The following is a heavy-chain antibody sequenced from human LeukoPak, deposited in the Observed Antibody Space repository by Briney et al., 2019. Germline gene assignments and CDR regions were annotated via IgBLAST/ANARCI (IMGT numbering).Heavy chain of an antibody. J-gene: IGHJ4*02. CDR2: IIPILGIA. Sequence: ASVKVSCKASGGTFSSYAISWVRQAPGQGLEWMGRIIPILGIANYAQKFQGRVTITADKSTSTAYMELSSLRSEDTAVYYCAREDDVSWSLRYYFDYWGQGTLVTVSS. CDR3: AREDDVSWSLRYYFDY. CDR1: GGTFSSYA. V-gene: IGHV1-69*04. D-gene: IGHD6-13*01.